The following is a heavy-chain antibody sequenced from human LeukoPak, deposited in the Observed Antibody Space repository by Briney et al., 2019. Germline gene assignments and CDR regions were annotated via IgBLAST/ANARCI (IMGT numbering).Heavy chain of an antibody. Sequence: PSETLSLTCTVSGGSISSSSYYWGWIRQPPGKGLEWIGSIYYSGSTYYNPSLKSRVTISVDTSKNQFSLKLSSVTAADTAVYYCASLGYSSGEAAFDIWGQGTMVTVSS. CDR2: IYYSGST. V-gene: IGHV4-39*01. CDR3: ASLGYSSGEAAFDI. J-gene: IGHJ3*02. D-gene: IGHD6-19*01. CDR1: GGSISSSSYY.